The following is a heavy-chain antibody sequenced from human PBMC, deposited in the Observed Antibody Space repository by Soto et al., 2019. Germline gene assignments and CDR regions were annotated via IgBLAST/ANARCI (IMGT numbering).Heavy chain of an antibody. D-gene: IGHD2-21*02. CDR1: WFSFRSLA. CDR3: ARRRVGTAYLDY. Sequence: GDSLKISCAASWFSFRSLAMHWVRQAPGKGLEWISYITSSSTTIYYADSVKGRFTISRDNAKNSVYLQLNSRRDEDTALYYCARRRVGTAYLDYWGQGALVTVSS. V-gene: IGHV3-48*02. CDR2: ITSSSTTI. J-gene: IGHJ4*02.